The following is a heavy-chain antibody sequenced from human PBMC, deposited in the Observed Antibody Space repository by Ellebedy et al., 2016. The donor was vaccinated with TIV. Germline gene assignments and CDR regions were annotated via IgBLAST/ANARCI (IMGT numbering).Heavy chain of an antibody. D-gene: IGHD2-2*01. J-gene: IGHJ5*01. CDR3: AKGHTASFFYLFDS. CDR2: VGGGDDRT. CDR1: GFTAFNFA. V-gene: IGHV3-23*01. Sequence: PGGSLRLSCEASGFTAFNFAMSWVRQAPGKGLEWVSAVGGGDDRTFYADAVKGRFTISRDNSKNTVTLQMQSLRAEDTALHYCAKGHTASFFYLFDSWGQGTLVTVSS.